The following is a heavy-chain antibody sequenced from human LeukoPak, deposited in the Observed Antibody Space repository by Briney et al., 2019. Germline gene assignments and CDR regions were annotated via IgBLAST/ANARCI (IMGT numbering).Heavy chain of an antibody. CDR3: AGSSGWFFDY. Sequence: PGGSLRLSCAGTGFTFSNYWMNWVRQAPGKALEWVANIKEDGSQRYYVDSVKGRFTISRDNGKNSVYLQMSSLGAEDTAVYYCAGSSGWFFDYWGQGTLVAVSS. CDR1: GFTFSNYW. J-gene: IGHJ4*02. CDR2: IKEDGSQR. D-gene: IGHD6-19*01. V-gene: IGHV3-7*01.